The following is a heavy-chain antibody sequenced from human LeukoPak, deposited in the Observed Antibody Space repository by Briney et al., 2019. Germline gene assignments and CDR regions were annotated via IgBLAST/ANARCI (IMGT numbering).Heavy chain of an antibody. CDR3: AKDVGGGSGRDH. J-gene: IGHJ4*02. Sequence: GGSLRLSCAASGFTFSGYAMHWVRQAPGKGLERVAAIWSDGSEKWYGDSGKGRFTISRDNSKNTAYLQMNSLRAEDTALYYCAKDVGGGSGRDHWGQGTLVTVSS. V-gene: IGHV3-30*02. CDR2: IWSDGSEK. CDR1: GFTFSGYA. D-gene: IGHD2-15*01.